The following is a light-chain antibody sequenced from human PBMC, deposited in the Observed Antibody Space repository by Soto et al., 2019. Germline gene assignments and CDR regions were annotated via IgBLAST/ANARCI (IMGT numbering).Light chain of an antibody. Sequence: DIQLTQSPATLSASPGDRVTLTCRASQSVSSCLAWYQQKPGKAPKLLIYDASSLASGVPSRFSGSGSGTVFTIISSRLHADDVAYYYRQRYNSYSTFGQGTKLEIK. CDR1: QSVSSC. J-gene: IGKJ2*01. CDR2: DAS. CDR3: QRYNSYST. V-gene: IGKV1-5*01.